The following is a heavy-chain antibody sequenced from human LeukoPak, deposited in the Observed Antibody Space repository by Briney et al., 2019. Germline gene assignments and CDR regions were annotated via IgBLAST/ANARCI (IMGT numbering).Heavy chain of an antibody. CDR1: GGSSRRGDYF. CDR3: ARLYYDFWSGYPGDYYYGMDV. CDR2: IHYRGNT. V-gene: IGHV4-30-4*02. D-gene: IGHD3-3*01. J-gene: IGHJ6*02. Sequence: SESLSVTCADSGGSSRRGDYFWSCFRHPPGKGLGWTGYIHYRGNTYYNPSLKSRVSISVVTSKNQFSLKLSSVTVADTAVYYCARLYYDFWSGYPGDYYYGMDVWDQGTTVTVSS.